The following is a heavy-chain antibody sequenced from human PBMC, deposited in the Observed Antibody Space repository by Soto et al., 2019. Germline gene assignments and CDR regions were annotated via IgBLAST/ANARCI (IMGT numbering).Heavy chain of an antibody. CDR3: ARDDDYGDNGLDY. D-gene: IGHD4-17*01. J-gene: IGHJ4*02. CDR2: ILNDGSRQ. Sequence: QVQLVESGVGVVQPGRSLRLSCEASGFTFSHYGMHWVRQAPGKGLEWVAVILNDGSRQHYADSVKGRLTISRDNSKNTLYLDMNSLRVEDTAVYYCARDDDYGDNGLDYWGQGTLVTVSS. V-gene: IGHV3-33*01. CDR1: GFTFSHYG.